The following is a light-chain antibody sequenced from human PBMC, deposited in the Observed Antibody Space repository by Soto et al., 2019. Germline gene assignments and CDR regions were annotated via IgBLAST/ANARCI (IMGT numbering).Light chain of an antibody. V-gene: IGKV3-15*01. Sequence: EIVVTQSPATLSVSPGERATLSCRASESVSSNLAWFQHKPGQAPRLLIYAASTKATGVPARFTGSESRTDFNLTITSLQSEDFAVYYCQQYYHWPRTFGQGTKVEIK. CDR1: ESVSSN. J-gene: IGKJ1*01. CDR3: QQYYHWPRT. CDR2: AAS.